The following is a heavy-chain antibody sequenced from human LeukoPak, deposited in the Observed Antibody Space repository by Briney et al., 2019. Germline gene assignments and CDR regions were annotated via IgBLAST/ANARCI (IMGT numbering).Heavy chain of an antibody. CDR1: GGTFSSYA. J-gene: IGHJ4*02. Sequence: ASVKVSCKASGGTFSSYAISWVRQAPGQGLEWMGGIIPIFGTANYAQKFQGRVTITTDESTSTAYMELSSLRSEDTAVYYCAASYNWTPMYYFDYWGQGTLVTGSS. D-gene: IGHD1-20*01. CDR2: IIPIFGTA. CDR3: AASYNWTPMYYFDY. V-gene: IGHV1-69*05.